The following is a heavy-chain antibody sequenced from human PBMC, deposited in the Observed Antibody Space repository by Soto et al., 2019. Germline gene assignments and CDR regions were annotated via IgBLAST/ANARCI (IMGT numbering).Heavy chain of an antibody. Sequence: SQTLSLTCAISGDSVSSNSAAWNWIRQSPSRGLEWLGRTYYRSNWYNDYAVSVKSRITINPDTSKNQFSLQLNSVTPEDTAVHYCAREVVSCSSTSCYTYYFEYWGQGTTVTGSS. J-gene: IGHJ4*02. V-gene: IGHV6-1*01. CDR3: AREVVSCSSTSCYTYYFEY. D-gene: IGHD2-2*02. CDR2: TYYRSNWYN. CDR1: GDSVSSNSAA.